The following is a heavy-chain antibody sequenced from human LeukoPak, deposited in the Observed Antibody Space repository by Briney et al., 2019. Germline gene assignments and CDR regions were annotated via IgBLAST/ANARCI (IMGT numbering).Heavy chain of an antibody. V-gene: IGHV4-34*01. CDR2: INHSGST. D-gene: IGHD5-18*01. J-gene: IGHJ3*02. Sequence: SETLSLTCAVYGGSFSGYYWSWIRQPPGKGLEWIGEINHSGSTNYNPSLKSRVTISVDTSKNQFSLKLSSVTAADTAVYYCARDPWDTAMVTPSDSFDIWGQGTMVTVS. CDR1: GGSFSGYY. CDR3: ARDPWDTAMVTPSDSFDI.